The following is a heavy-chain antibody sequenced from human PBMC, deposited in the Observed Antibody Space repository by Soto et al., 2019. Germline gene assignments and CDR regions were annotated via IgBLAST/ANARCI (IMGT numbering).Heavy chain of an antibody. CDR3: ARDPYGSGTSYNTDFDI. CDR2: IYYSGNT. CDR1: GGSISSGDYY. Sequence: PSETLSLTCTVSGGSISSGDYYWIWIRQPPGKGLEWIGYIYYSGNTYYNPSLKSRVSISVDTSKNQFFLKLSSVTAADTAVYYCARDPYGSGTSYNTDFDIWGQGTMVTV. D-gene: IGHD3-10*01. J-gene: IGHJ3*02. V-gene: IGHV4-30-4*01.